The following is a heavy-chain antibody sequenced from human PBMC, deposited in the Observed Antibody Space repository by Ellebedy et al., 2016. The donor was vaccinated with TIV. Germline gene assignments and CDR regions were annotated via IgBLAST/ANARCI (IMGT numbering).Heavy chain of an antibody. Sequence: ASVKVSCKASGYTFTSYAMHWVRQAPGQRLAWMGWINAGNGNTNYSQKFQGRVTITRDTSASTAYMELSSLRCEDTAVYYCARYCSGGSCYSFAFDIWGQGTMVTVSS. J-gene: IGHJ3*02. V-gene: IGHV1-3*01. CDR2: INAGNGNT. CDR3: ARYCSGGSCYSFAFDI. D-gene: IGHD2-15*01. CDR1: GYTFTSYA.